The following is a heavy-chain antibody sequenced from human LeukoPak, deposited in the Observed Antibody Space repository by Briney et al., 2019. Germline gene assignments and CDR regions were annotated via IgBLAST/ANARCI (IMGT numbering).Heavy chain of an antibody. CDR3: ARGKGLWFGDQRSDYYYYMDV. J-gene: IGHJ6*03. CDR2: IIPIFGTA. D-gene: IGHD3-10*01. Sequence: ASVKVSCKASGGTFSSYAISWVRQAPGQGLEWMGGIIPIFGTANYAQKFQGRVTITTDESTSTAYMELSSLRSEDTAVYYCARGKGLWFGDQRSDYYYYMDVWGKGTTVTVSS. V-gene: IGHV1-69*05. CDR1: GGTFSSYA.